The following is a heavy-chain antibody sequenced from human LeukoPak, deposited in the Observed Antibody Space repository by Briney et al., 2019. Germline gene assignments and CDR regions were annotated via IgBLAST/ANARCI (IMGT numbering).Heavy chain of an antibody. CDR1: GYTFNSYD. V-gene: IGHV1-46*02. CDR3: ARGREWDYFDY. CDR2: INPSGSPT. Sequence: ASVKVSCKASGYTFNSYDISWVRQAPGQGLEWMGIINPSGSPTSYAQNFQGRVTMTTDTSTSTVYMDLSSLRSDDTAVYYCARGREWDYFDYWGQGTLVTVSS. D-gene: IGHD1-26*01. J-gene: IGHJ4*02.